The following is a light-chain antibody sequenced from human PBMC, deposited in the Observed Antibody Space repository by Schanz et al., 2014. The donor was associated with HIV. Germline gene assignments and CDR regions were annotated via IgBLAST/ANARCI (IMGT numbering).Light chain of an antibody. CDR2: RAS. V-gene: IGKV3-15*01. J-gene: IGKJ5*01. CDR3: QQANSFPIT. Sequence: EIMMTQSPATLYMSPGERATLSCRASQSVSSNLGWYQQKPGQAPRLLIYRASNRATGIPVRFSGSGSGTEFTLTITSLQPDDFATYYCQQANSFPITFGQGTRLEIK. CDR1: QSVSSN.